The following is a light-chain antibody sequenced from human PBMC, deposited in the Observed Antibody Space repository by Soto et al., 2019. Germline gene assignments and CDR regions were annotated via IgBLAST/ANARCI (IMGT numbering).Light chain of an antibody. V-gene: IGLV2-14*03. CDR3: SSNTTSSTRV. CDR1: SGDVGGYNY. J-gene: IGLJ1*01. CDR2: DVS. Sequence: SVLTQPASVSGSPGQSIAISCTGTSGDVGGYNYVSWYQQHPGKAPKLMIYDVSNRPSGVSDRFSGSKSGNTASLTISGLQAEDEADYYCSSNTTSSTRVFGTGTKVTVL.